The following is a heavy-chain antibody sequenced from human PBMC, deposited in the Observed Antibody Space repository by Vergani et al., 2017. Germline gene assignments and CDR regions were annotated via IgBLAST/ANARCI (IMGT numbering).Heavy chain of an antibody. J-gene: IGHJ4*02. Sequence: QVQLVESGGGVVQPGRSLRLSCAASGFTFSSYAMHWVRQAPGKGLEWVAVISYDGSNKYYADSVKGRFTISRDNSKNTLYLQMNSLRAEDTAVYYCARGACGDYLSSFDYWGQGTLVTVSS. D-gene: IGHD4-17*01. CDR3: ARGACGDYLSSFDY. V-gene: IGHV3-30-3*01. CDR1: GFTFSSYA. CDR2: ISYDGSNK.